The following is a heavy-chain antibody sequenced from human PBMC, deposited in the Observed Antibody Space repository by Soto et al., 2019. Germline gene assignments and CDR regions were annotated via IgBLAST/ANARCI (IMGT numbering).Heavy chain of an antibody. CDR1: GYTFTSYA. J-gene: IGHJ6*02. D-gene: IGHD3-10*01. CDR2: INAGNGNT. V-gene: IGHV1-3*01. Sequence: ASVKVSCKASGYTFTSYAMHWVRQAPGQRLEWMGWINAGNGNTKYSQKFQGRVTITRDTSASTAYMELSSLRSEDTAVYYCTYGSGAHLYSAYGMDVWGQGTTVTVSS. CDR3: TYGSGAHLYSAYGMDV.